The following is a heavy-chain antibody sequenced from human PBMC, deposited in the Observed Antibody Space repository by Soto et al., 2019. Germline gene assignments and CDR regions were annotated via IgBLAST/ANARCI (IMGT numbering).Heavy chain of an antibody. V-gene: IGHV4-59*08. CDR3: ARRYGDCFDF. CDR2: IYYSGST. CDR1: GGSISSYY. Sequence: PAETLSLTCTVSGGSISSYYCSWIRQPPGKGLEWIGYIYYSGSTNYNPSLKSRVTISVDTSKNQFSLKLSSVTAADTAVYYCARRYGDCFDFWGQGTLVTVSS. D-gene: IGHD4-17*01. J-gene: IGHJ4*02.